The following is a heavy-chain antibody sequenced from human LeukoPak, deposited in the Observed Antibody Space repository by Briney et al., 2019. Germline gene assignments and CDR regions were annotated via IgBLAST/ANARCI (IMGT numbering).Heavy chain of an antibody. CDR3: ARRRRSGYSYGSVDY. J-gene: IGHJ4*02. D-gene: IGHD5-18*01. CDR2: INHSGST. Sequence: SETLSLTCAVYGGSFSGYYWSWIRQPPGKGLEWIGEINHSGSTNYNPSLKSRVTISVDTSKNQFSLKLCSVTAADTAVYYCARRRRSGYSYGSVDYWGQGTLVTVSS. CDR1: GGSFSGYY. V-gene: IGHV4-34*01.